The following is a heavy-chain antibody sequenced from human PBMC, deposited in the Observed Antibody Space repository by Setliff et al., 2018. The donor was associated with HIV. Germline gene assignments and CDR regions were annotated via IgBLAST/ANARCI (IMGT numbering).Heavy chain of an antibody. Sequence: TLSLTCVVSGSPISSGYYWGWIRQPPGKGLEWIGSIYHGGNTYRNPSLKSRVSISVDTAKNQFSLKLSSVTATDTAVYYCARGRGYDGYGALSYYFDYWGQGTLVTVSS. V-gene: IGHV4-38-2*01. CDR2: IYHGGNT. CDR3: ARGRGYDGYGALSYYFDY. D-gene: IGHD5-12*01. CDR1: GSPISSGYY. J-gene: IGHJ4*02.